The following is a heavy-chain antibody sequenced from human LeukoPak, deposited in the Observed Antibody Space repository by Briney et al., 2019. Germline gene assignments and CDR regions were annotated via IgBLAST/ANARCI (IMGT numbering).Heavy chain of an antibody. J-gene: IGHJ4*02. CDR1: GYIFTTHY. CDR3: ARDLSGILTGQGF. CDR2: INPSGGST. D-gene: IGHD3-9*01. Sequence: ASVKVSCKASGYIFTTHYMHWVRQAPGQGLEWIGIINPSGGSTSYAQKFQGRVTMTRDTSTSTVYMELSSLRSEDTAVYYCARDLSGILTGQGFWGQGTLVTVSS. V-gene: IGHV1-46*01.